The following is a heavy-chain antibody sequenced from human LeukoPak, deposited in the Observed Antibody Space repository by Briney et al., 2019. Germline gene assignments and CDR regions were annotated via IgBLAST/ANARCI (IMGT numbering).Heavy chain of an antibody. J-gene: IGHJ3*02. Sequence: GGSLRLSCAASGFTFSSYAMHWVRQAPGKGLEWVAVISYDGSNKYYADSVKGRFTISRDNSKNTLYLQMNSLRAEDTAVYYCAKAMDIVSDLNDAFDIWGQGTMVTVSS. CDR3: AKAMDIVSDLNDAFDI. D-gene: IGHD5/OR15-5a*01. CDR1: GFTFSSYA. CDR2: ISYDGSNK. V-gene: IGHV3-30-3*01.